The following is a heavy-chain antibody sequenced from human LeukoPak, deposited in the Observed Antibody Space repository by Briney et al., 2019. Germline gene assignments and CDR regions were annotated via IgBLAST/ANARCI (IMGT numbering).Heavy chain of an antibody. CDR2: IYYSGST. CDR3: ARARGKQQLVDY. CDR1: GGSISSSSYY. Sequence: PSETLSLTCTVSGGSISSSSYYWGWIRQPPGTGLEWIGSIYYSGSTYYNPSLKSRVTISVDTSKNQFSLKLSSVTAADTAVYYCARARGKQQLVDYWGQGTLVTVSS. J-gene: IGHJ4*02. V-gene: IGHV4-39*07. D-gene: IGHD6-13*01.